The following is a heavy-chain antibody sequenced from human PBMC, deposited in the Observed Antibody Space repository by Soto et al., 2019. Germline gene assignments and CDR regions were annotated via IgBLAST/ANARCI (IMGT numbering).Heavy chain of an antibody. D-gene: IGHD3-22*01. J-gene: IGHJ3*02. CDR3: ARRGYDSTGLYRLDAFDI. CDR1: GGSVSSGEYY. CDR2: IYYSGYT. V-gene: IGHV4-30-4*08. Sequence: KASETLSLTCSVSGGSVSSGEYYWSWIRKSPGRGLEWIGYIYYSGYTLYNPSLKSRLTMSIDTAKNQFSLNLKSVTAADTAVYYCARRGYDSTGLYRLDAFDIWSQGTVVTVSS.